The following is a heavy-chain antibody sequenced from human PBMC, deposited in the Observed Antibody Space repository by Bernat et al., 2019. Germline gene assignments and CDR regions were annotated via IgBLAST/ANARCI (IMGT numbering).Heavy chain of an antibody. CDR1: GGSITTDNYY. D-gene: IGHD3-10*01. CDR2: IYYSGST. V-gene: IGHV4-39*01. CDR3: AKQGGRGGFRELFLIDY. Sequence: QLQLQESGPGLVKPSETLSLTCTVSGGSITTDNYYWGWIRQPPGKGLEWIGSIYYSGSTYYNPSLKSRVTIFVDTAKNQFSLYVSSVTAADTAVYYCAKQGGRGGFRELFLIDYWGQGSLVTVSA. J-gene: IGHJ4*02.